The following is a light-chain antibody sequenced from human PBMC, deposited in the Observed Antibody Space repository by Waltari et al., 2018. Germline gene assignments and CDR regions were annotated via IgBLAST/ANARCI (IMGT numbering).Light chain of an antibody. J-gene: IGLJ1*01. CDR2: NNN. CDR1: SSNIGTTT. CDR3: AAWDDSLNGFYV. V-gene: IGLV1-44*01. Sequence: QSVLTQPPSASGTPGQTVTISCSGSSSNIGTTTVNCYQQLPGTAPKLLIYNNNQWPSGVPDRFSGSKSGTSDSLAISGLQSEDEADYYCAAWDDSLNGFYVFGTGTKVTVL.